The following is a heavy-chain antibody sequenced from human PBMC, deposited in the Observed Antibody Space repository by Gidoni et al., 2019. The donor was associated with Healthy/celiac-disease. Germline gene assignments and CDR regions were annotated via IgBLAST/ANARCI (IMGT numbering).Heavy chain of an antibody. CDR3: ARQSSLRGYYALDV. CDR1: GGSIRISTYY. D-gene: IGHD4-17*01. Sequence: QLQLQESGPGLVKPSETLSLTCAFSGGSIRISTYYWGWIRPPPGKGLEWIGSIYYSGTTYYNPSLKSRVTISVGTSKNQFSLKLSSLTAADTAVYFCARQSSLRGYYALDVWGQGTTVTVSS. CDR2: IYYSGTT. J-gene: IGHJ6*02. V-gene: IGHV4-39*01.